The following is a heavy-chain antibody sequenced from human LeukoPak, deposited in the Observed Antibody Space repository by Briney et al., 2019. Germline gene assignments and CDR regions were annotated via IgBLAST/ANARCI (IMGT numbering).Heavy chain of an antibody. J-gene: IGHJ4*02. V-gene: IGHV3-53*01. CDR2: INSGGTT. D-gene: IGHD3-22*01. Sequence: GGSLRLSCAASGFTVSSNYKNWVRQAPGKGLEWVSLINSGGTTYYADSVKGRFTISRDNSKNTLYLQMNSLRAEDSAVYYCARTTYYSDSSGYSTPVFDFWGQGTLVTVSS. CDR3: ARTTYYSDSSGYSTPVFDF. CDR1: GFTVSSNY.